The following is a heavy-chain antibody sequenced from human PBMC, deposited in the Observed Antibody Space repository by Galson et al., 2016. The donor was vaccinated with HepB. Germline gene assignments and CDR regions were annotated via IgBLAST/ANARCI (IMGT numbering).Heavy chain of an antibody. J-gene: IGHJ4*02. CDR3: AKELGYYDSN. D-gene: IGHD3-3*01. Sequence: SLRLSCAGSGFTFGDYDMHWVRQAPGKGLELVSGISWNSGRIGYADSVKGRFTISRDNAKNSLYLEMNSLRAEDTALYYCAKELGYYDSNWGQGTLVSVSS. V-gene: IGHV3-9*01. CDR2: ISWNSGRI. CDR1: GFTFGDYD.